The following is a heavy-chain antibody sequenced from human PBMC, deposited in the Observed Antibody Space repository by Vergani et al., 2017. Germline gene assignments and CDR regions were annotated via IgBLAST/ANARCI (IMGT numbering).Heavy chain of an antibody. CDR2: ISARYPST. CDR3: ARLSYDTTPYLQRGYDC. CDR1: GFTFSACP. Sequence: EVQLLQSGGGVIQPGGSVRLSCAASGFTFSACPMTWVRQAPGKGLEWVSAISARYPSTYYADSVKGRFTISRDNSKNMLYLQMNSLRGEDTAVYYCARLSYDTTPYLQRGYDCWGQGTLVSVSS. D-gene: IGHD3-22*01. V-gene: IGHV3-23*01. J-gene: IGHJ4*02.